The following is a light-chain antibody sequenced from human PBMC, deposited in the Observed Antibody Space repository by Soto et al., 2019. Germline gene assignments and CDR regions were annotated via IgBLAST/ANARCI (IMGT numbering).Light chain of an antibody. CDR2: GSS. CDR1: QSVSSD. Sequence: EIVLTQSPATLSVSPGEGATLSCRASQSVSSDLAWYQHRPGQAPRLLISGSSTRATDIPDRFRGSGSGTVFTLTINTLQSEDFAVYYCHQYADWPTTFGQGTKVDIK. V-gene: IGKV3D-15*01. J-gene: IGKJ1*01. CDR3: HQYADWPTT.